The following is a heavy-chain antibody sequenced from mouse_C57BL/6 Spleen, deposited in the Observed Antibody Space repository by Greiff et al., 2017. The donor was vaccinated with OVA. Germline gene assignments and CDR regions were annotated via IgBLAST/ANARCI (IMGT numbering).Heavy chain of an antibody. V-gene: IGHV14-2*01. CDR2: IDPEDGET. CDR1: GFNIKDYY. D-gene: IGHD1-1*01. J-gene: IGHJ2*01. CDR3: ARRYGSSGYYFDY. Sequence: EVQRVESGAELVKPGASVKLSCTASGFNIKDYYMHWVKQRTEQGLEWIGRIDPEDGETKYAPKFQGKATITADTSSNTAYLQLSSLTSEDTAVYYGARRYGSSGYYFDYWGQGTTLTVSS.